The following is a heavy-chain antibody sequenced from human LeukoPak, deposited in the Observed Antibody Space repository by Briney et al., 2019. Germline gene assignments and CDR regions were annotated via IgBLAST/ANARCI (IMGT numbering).Heavy chain of an antibody. Sequence: PSETLSLTCTVSGGSISSGSYYWNWIRQPAGKGLEWIGRIYTSESTNYNPSLKSRVTISVDTSKNQFSLKLSSVTAADTAVYYCARVPAARSGYYFDYWGRGTLVTVSS. V-gene: IGHV4-61*02. CDR1: GGSISSGSYY. CDR3: ARVPAARSGYYFDY. J-gene: IGHJ4*02. D-gene: IGHD3-10*01. CDR2: IYTSEST.